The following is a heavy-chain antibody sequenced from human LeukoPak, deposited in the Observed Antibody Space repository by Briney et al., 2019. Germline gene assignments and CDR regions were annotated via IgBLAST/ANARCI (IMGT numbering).Heavy chain of an antibody. V-gene: IGHV3-11*05. Sequence: GGSLRLSCAASGFTFSDYYMSWIRQAPGKGLEWVSYISSSSSYTNYADSVKGRFTISRDNAKNSLYLQMNSLRAEDTAVYYCARGEGIVGATFDYWGQGTLVTVSS. CDR1: GFTFSDYY. J-gene: IGHJ4*02. CDR2: ISSSSSYT. CDR3: ARGEGIVGATFDY. D-gene: IGHD1-26*01.